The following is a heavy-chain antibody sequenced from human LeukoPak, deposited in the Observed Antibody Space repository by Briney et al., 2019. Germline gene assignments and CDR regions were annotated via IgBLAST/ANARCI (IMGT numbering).Heavy chain of an antibody. CDR3: AGRPYNWNYVDC. V-gene: IGHV4-59*08. Sequence: PSETLSLTCTVSGGPISSYYWSWIRQPPGKGLEVIGYIYHSLLSNYNHSLNSRLTISLDTSKHQFSLTLSSVTAADTAVYYCAGRPYNWNYVDCWGQGTLVTVSS. CDR1: GGPISSYY. J-gene: IGHJ4*02. CDR2: IYHSLLS. D-gene: IGHD1-20*01.